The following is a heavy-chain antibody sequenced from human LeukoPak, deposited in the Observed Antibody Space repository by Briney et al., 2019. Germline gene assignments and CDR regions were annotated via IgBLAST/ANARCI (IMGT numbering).Heavy chain of an antibody. D-gene: IGHD1-1*01. CDR1: AFPFSTYS. V-gene: IGHV3-48*02. CDR2: IHYSSPTTI. Sequence: PGGSLRLSCAASAFPFSTYSMTWVRQAPGKGLEWLSYIHYSSPTTIFYAESVKGRFTISRDNAQNSLYLQTNSLRDEDTAVYYCASAGSTTLSRWFDHWGQGSLVTVSS. CDR3: ASAGSTTLSRWFDH. J-gene: IGHJ5*02.